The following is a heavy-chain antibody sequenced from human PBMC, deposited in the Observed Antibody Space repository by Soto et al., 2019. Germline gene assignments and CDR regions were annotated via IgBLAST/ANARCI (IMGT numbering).Heavy chain of an antibody. D-gene: IGHD2-15*01. CDR3: AKGSSPGRPYYFDY. CDR1: GFTFNNYV. Sequence: GGSLRLSCAASGFTFNNYVMSWVRQAPGEGLEWVSAISGGSDGTYYADSVKGRFTISRDNSKNTLFLQMNSLRAEDTAVYYCAKGSSPGRPYYFDYWGQGTLVTVSS. V-gene: IGHV3-23*01. CDR2: ISGGSDGT. J-gene: IGHJ4*02.